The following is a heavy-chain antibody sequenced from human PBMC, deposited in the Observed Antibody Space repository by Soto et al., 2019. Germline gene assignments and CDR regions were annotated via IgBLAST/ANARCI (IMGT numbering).Heavy chain of an antibody. Sequence: PGGSLRLSCAASGFTFSNAWMSWVRQAPGKGLEWVGRIKSKTDGGTTDYAAPVKGRFTISRDDSKNTLYLQMNSLKTEDTAVYYCRYYYYYYGMDAWGQGTTVTVSS. CDR3: RYYYYYYGMDA. CDR2: IKSKTDGGTT. V-gene: IGHV3-15*01. CDR1: GFTFSNAW. J-gene: IGHJ6*02.